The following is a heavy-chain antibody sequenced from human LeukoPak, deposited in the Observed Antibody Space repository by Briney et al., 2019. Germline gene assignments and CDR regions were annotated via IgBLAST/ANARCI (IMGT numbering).Heavy chain of an antibody. V-gene: IGHV3-11*01. Sequence: GGSLRLSCAASGFTFSDYYMSWIRQAPGKGLEWVSYISSSGSTIYYADSVKGRFTISRDNAKNSLYLQMNSLRAEDTALYYCAKDRMAVDRGLFDYWGQGTLVTVSS. D-gene: IGHD1-14*01. J-gene: IGHJ4*02. CDR2: ISSSGSTI. CDR3: AKDRMAVDRGLFDY. CDR1: GFTFSDYY.